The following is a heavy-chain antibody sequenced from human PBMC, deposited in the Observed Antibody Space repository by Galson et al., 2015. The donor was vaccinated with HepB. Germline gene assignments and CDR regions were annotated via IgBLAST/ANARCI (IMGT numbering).Heavy chain of an antibody. J-gene: IGHJ5*02. V-gene: IGHV1-69*13. CDR3: VRDNMGRIAAAVPNWFDP. CDR1: GGTFSSYG. D-gene: IGHD6-13*01. Sequence: SVKVSCKASGGTFSSYGISWVRQAPGQGLEWMGRIIPTFGIANYAQKFQGRVTITADESTSAAYMELSSLRSEDTAVYYCVRDNMGRIAAAVPNWFDPWGQGTLVTVSS. CDR2: IIPTFGIA.